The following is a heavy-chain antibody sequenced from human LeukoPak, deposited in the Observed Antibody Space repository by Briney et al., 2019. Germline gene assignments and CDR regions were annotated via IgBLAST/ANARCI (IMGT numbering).Heavy chain of an antibody. Sequence: GGSLRLSCAASGFTFSSYAMSWVRQAPGKGLEWVSAISGSGGSTYYADSVKGRFTISRDNSKNTLYLQMNSLRAEDTAVYYCAKGTTPDEYYDFWSGYYFWGQGTLVTVSS. D-gene: IGHD3-3*01. CDR2: ISGSGGST. CDR3: AKGTTPDEYYDFWSGYYF. V-gene: IGHV3-23*01. J-gene: IGHJ4*02. CDR1: GFTFSSYA.